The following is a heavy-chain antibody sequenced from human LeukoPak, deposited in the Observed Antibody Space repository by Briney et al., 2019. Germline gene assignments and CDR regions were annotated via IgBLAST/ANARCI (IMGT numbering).Heavy chain of an antibody. CDR3: ARGLDYGDYYFDS. CDR1: GLTLSSYW. D-gene: IGHD4-17*01. Sequence: GGSLRLSCAASGLTLSSYWMHWVRQAPGKGLVWVSRISSDGSSTSYADSVKGRFTISRDNAKNTLYLQMNSLGAEDTAVYYCARGLDYGDYYFDSWGQGTLVIVSS. CDR2: ISSDGSST. V-gene: IGHV3-74*01. J-gene: IGHJ4*02.